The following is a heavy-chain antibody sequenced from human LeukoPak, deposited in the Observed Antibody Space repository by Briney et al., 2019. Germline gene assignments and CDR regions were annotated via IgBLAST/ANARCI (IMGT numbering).Heavy chain of an antibody. CDR1: GFTFSSYA. J-gene: IGHJ4*02. D-gene: IGHD3-22*01. Sequence: GRSLRLSCAASGFTFSSYAMHWVRQAPGEGLEWVAVISYDGSNKYYADSVKGRFTISRDNSKNTLYLQMNSLRAEDTAVYYCAKGVKRPLTWYFDYWGQGTLVTVSS. CDR2: ISYDGSNK. CDR3: AKGVKRPLTWYFDY. V-gene: IGHV3-30*18.